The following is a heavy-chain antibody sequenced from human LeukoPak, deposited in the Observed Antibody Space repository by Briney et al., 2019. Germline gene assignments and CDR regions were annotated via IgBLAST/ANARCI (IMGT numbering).Heavy chain of an antibody. D-gene: IGHD1-1*01. J-gene: IGHJ4*02. CDR3: TREAGNTQYFDY. Sequence: PGGSLRLSCAASGFTFSSYSMNWVRQAPGKGLEWIGRIYTSGSTNYNPSLKSRVTMSVDTSKNQFSLKLSSVTAADTAMYYCTREAGNTQYFDYWGQGTLVTVSS. V-gene: IGHV4-4*07. CDR2: IYTSGST. CDR1: GFTFSSYS.